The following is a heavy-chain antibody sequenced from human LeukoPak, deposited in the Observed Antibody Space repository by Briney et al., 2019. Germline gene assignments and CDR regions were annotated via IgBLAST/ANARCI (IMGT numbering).Heavy chain of an antibody. V-gene: IGHV3-11*01. D-gene: IGHD2-15*01. CDR3: ARGRRKGYCSGGSCYEVPGGFDP. Sequence: GGSLRLSCAASGFTFSDYYMSWIRQAPGKGLEWVSYISSSGSTIYYADSVNGRFTISRDNAKNSLYLQMNSLRAEDTAVYYCARGRRKGYCSGGSCYEVPGGFDPWGQGTLVTVSS. CDR1: GFTFSDYY. CDR2: ISSSGSTI. J-gene: IGHJ5*02.